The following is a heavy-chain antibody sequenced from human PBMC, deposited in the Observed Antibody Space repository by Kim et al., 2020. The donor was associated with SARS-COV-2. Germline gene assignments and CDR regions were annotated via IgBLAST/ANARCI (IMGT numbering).Heavy chain of an antibody. CDR3: ARSSLLDFDS. CDR1: GYTFTDYH. V-gene: IGHV1-2*06. J-gene: IGHJ4*02. CDR2: LSANSGGT. D-gene: IGHD2-15*01. Sequence: ASVKVSCKASGYTFTDYHIHWVRQAPGQGLEWMGRLSANSGGTNYAQSFQGRVTMTRDTSISTVYLEMTRLRSDYTAVYYCARSSLLDFDSWGQGTLVTV.